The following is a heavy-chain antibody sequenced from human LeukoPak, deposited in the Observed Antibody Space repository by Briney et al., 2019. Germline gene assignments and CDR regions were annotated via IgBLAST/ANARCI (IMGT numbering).Heavy chain of an antibody. CDR2: IKKDGSEK. J-gene: IGHJ4*02. Sequence: PGGSLRLSCAASEFSISSYWMSWVRQAPGKGLEWVANIKKDGSEKYYVASVKGRFTISRDNAENSVFLQMDSLRVEDTAVYYCAREWAGRIAAGGTRIEGHYWGQGTLVTVSS. CDR3: AREWAGRIAAGGTRIEGHY. CDR1: EFSISSYW. V-gene: IGHV3-7*01. D-gene: IGHD6-13*01.